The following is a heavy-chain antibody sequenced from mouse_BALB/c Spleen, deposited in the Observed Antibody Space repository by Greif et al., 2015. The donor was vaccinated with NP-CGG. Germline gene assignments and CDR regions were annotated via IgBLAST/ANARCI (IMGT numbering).Heavy chain of an antibody. CDR1: GFTFSSYT. D-gene: IGHD2-1*01. CDR3: TRGGGNYGFDY. V-gene: IGHV5-6-4*01. Sequence: EVKLVESGGGLVKPGGSLKLSCAASGFTFSSYTMSWVRQTPEKRLEWVATISSGGSYTYYPDSVKGRFTISRDNAKNTLYLKMSSLKSEDTAMYYCTRGGGNYGFDYWGQGTTLTVSS. J-gene: IGHJ2*01. CDR2: ISSGGSYT.